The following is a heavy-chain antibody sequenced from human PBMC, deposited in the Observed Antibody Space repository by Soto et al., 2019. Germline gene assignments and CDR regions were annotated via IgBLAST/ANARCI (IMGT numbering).Heavy chain of an antibody. J-gene: IGHJ4*02. CDR1: RDTFSIYA. V-gene: IGHV1-69*06. Sequence: QVQLVQSGAEVKKPGSSVKVSCKASRDTFSIYALSWVRQAPGHGLEWMGGIIPISDTRNYAQKFQGRVTISAEKSTGTVYMELTSLRSEDTAVYYCTRFAESSGYFDSWGQGTLVTVSS. CDR3: TRFAESSGYFDS. CDR2: IIPISDTR. D-gene: IGHD3-22*01.